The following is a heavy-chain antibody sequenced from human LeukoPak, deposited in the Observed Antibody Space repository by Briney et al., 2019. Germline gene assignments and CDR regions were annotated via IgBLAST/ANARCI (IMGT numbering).Heavy chain of an antibody. CDR2: IGSSGGST. J-gene: IGHJ4*02. CDR3: ARDPGVVAFHYFDF. V-gene: IGHV3-23*01. D-gene: IGHD3-3*01. Sequence: GGSLRLSCAASGFTVSSNYMSWVRQAPGKGLEWVSAIGSSGGSTYYADSVKGRFTISRDNSKNTLYLQMNSLRAEDTALYYCARDPGVVAFHYFDFWGQGTLVTVSS. CDR1: GFTVSSNY.